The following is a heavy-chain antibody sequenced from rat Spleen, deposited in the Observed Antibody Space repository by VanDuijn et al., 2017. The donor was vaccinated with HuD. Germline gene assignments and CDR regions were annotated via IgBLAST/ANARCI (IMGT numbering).Heavy chain of an antibody. J-gene: IGHJ4*01. Sequence: EVQLVESGGGLVQPGRSLKLSCAASGFTFSDYYMAWVRQAPTKGLEWVASISNTGGTIYYPDSVKGRFTISRHNTQNTLYLQMNSLRSEDTATYFCGKDMNYFSTYPFYLMGAWGQGTSVTVSS. D-gene: IGHD1-2*01. CDR1: GFTFSDYY. CDR3: GKDMNYFSTYPFYLMGA. CDR2: ISNTGGTI. V-gene: IGHV5-20*01.